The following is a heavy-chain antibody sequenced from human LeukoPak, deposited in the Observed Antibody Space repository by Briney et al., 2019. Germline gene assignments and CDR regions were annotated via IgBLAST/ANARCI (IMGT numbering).Heavy chain of an antibody. Sequence: WASVKVSCKASGYIFTSYHMHWVRQAPGQGLEWMGIISPSGGTTSYAQKFQGRVTVTRDTSTSTVYMELSSLRSEDTAVYYCARGLYFYDSSGYEDWGQGTLVTVSS. D-gene: IGHD3-22*01. CDR1: GYIFTSYH. J-gene: IGHJ4*02. V-gene: IGHV1-46*01. CDR2: ISPSGGTT. CDR3: ARGLYFYDSSGYED.